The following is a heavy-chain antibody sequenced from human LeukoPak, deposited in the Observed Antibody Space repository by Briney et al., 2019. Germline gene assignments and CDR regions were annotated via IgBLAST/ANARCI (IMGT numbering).Heavy chain of an antibody. Sequence: PGRSLRLSCAASGFPFSSYGMHWVRQAPGKGLEWVAVISYDGTNKYYADSVKGRFTISRDNSKNTLYLQMNSLRAEDTAVYYCVRREGGPSGYWGQGTLVTVSS. D-gene: IGHD1-26*01. CDR3: VRREGGPSGY. CDR1: GFPFSSYG. V-gene: IGHV3-30*03. J-gene: IGHJ4*02. CDR2: ISYDGTNK.